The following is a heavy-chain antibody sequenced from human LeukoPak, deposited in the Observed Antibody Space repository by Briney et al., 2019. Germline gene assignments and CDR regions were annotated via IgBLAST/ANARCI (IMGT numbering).Heavy chain of an antibody. CDR1: GGSISSSNW. Sequence: SETLSLTCAVSGGSISSSNWWSWVRPPPGKGREGIGEIYHSGSTNYKPSLKRRVTISGEKTKNQFSLKLSSVPAADTAVYYCARERRFGDQNWFDPWGQGTLVTVSS. D-gene: IGHD3-10*01. CDR2: IYHSGST. V-gene: IGHV4-4*02. CDR3: ARERRFGDQNWFDP. J-gene: IGHJ5*02.